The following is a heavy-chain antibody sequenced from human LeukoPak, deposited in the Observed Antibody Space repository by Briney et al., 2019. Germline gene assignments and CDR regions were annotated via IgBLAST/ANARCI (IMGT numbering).Heavy chain of an antibody. Sequence: GGSLRLSCAASAFTFSSYWMHWVRQAPGKGLVWVSRISLDGSRIDYADSVKGRFTISRDNAKNTLYLQMNTLRAEDTAVYYCASSGYSLFDYWGQGALVTVSS. J-gene: IGHJ4*02. CDR1: AFTFSSYW. CDR2: ISLDGSRI. D-gene: IGHD5-18*01. CDR3: ASSGYSLFDY. V-gene: IGHV3-74*01.